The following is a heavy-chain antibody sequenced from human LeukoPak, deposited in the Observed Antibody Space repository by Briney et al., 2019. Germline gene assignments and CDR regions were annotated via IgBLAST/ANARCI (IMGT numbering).Heavy chain of an antibody. CDR3: ARVKGQWLANWYFDL. D-gene: IGHD6-19*01. Sequence: SETLSLTCTGSGGSIGSSSYYWGWIRQPPGKGLEWIGSIYYSGSTYYNPSLKSRVTISVDTSKNQFSLKLSSVTAADTAVYYCARVKGQWLANWYFDLWGRGTLVTVSS. CDR1: GGSIGSSSYY. V-gene: IGHV4-39*07. CDR2: IYYSGST. J-gene: IGHJ2*01.